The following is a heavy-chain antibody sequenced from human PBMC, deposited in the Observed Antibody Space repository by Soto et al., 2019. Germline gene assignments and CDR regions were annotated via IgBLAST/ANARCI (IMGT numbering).Heavy chain of an antibody. CDR2: IYYSGST. CDR1: GGSISSSSYY. Sequence: QLQLQESGPGLVKPSETLSLTCTVSGGSISSSSYYWGWIRQPPGKGLEWIGSIYYSGSTYYNPSLKSRVTISVDTSKNQFSLKLSSVTAADTAVYYCARHIVVVPAATCWFDPWGQGTLVTVSS. J-gene: IGHJ5*02. CDR3: ARHIVVVPAATCWFDP. V-gene: IGHV4-39*01. D-gene: IGHD2-2*01.